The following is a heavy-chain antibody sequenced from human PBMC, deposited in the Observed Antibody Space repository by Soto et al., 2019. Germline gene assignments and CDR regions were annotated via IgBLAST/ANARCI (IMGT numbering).Heavy chain of an antibody. V-gene: IGHV4-59*01. CDR2: IYYSGST. Sequence: QVQLQESGPGLVKPSETLSLTCTVSGGSISSYYWSWILQPPGKGLEWIGYIYYSGSTNYNPSLKSRVTISVDTSKNQFSLNVSSVTAADTAVYYCARGFTRRSSWYGSSGFDYWGQGTLVTVSS. CDR3: ARGFTRRSSWYGSSGFDY. D-gene: IGHD6-13*01. J-gene: IGHJ4*02. CDR1: GGSISSYY.